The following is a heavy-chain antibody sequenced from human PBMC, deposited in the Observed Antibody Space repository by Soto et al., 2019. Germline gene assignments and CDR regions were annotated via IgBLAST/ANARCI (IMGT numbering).Heavy chain of an antibody. J-gene: IGHJ4*02. CDR1: GYTFTSYG. CDR2: ISAYNGNT. CDR3: ARDLKAVPAAIPSY. D-gene: IGHD2-2*01. Sequence: ASVKVSCKASGYTFTSYGISWVRQAPGQGLEWMGWISAYNGNTNYAQKLQGRVTMTTDTSTSTAYMELRSLRSDDTAVYYCARDLKAVPAAIPSYWGQGTLVTVSS. V-gene: IGHV1-18*01.